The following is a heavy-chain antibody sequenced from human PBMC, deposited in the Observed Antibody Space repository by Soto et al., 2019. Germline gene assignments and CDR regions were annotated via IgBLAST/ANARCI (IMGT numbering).Heavy chain of an antibody. CDR2: FYPGDSDT. V-gene: IGHV5-51*01. J-gene: IGHJ4*02. D-gene: IGHD5-18*01. CDR1: GNNFPTYW. Sequence: GESLKFSCKGSGNNFPTYWIAWVRQMPGKGLEWIGIFYPGDSDTRYSPSFQGQVTISDDTSISTAYLQWSSLKAADTDIYYCVIDTSNHRNYTYGYDYLDYWGPGTLVTVSS. CDR3: VIDTSNHRNYTYGYDYLDY.